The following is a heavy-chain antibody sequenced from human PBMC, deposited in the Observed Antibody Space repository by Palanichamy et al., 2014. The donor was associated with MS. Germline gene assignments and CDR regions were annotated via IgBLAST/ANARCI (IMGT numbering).Heavy chain of an antibody. CDR2: IWNDGSNK. CDR3: ARDAEGAKGLGY. Sequence: VRQAPGKGLEWMAAIWNDGSNKYYADSVKGRFTISRDNSKNTLYLQMNSLRAEDTAVYYCARDAEGAKGLGYWGQGTLVTVSS. J-gene: IGHJ4*02. D-gene: IGHD3-16*01. V-gene: IGHV3-33*01.